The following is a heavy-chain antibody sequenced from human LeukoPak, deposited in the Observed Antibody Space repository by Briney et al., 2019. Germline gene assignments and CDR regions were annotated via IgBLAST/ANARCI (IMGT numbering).Heavy chain of an antibody. CDR3: ERTGAGDHYYYMDV. Sequence: GGSLSLSWPASGFTFSSYAMSWVRQAPGEGLGWVSAISGSGGRTYYADSVKGRLTISRDNSKNTLYLQMNSLRAEDTAVYSCERTGAGDHYYYMDVWGKGTTVTVSS. CDR2: ISGSGGRT. J-gene: IGHJ6*03. CDR1: GFTFSSYA. D-gene: IGHD7-27*01. V-gene: IGHV3-23*01.